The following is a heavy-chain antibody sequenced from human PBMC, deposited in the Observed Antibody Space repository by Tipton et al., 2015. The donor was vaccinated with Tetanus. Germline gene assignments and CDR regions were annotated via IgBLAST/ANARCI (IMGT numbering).Heavy chain of an antibody. D-gene: IGHD5-12*01. CDR3: VRGGSGYGNFDS. CDR2: IKSDGSKT. Sequence: SLRLSCAASGFTFRSYWMHWVRQPPGKGLVWVSRIKSDGSKTTYADSVKGRFTISRDNAKNTLYLQMNNLRGDDTAVYYCVRGGSGYGNFDSWGQGTLVTVSS. J-gene: IGHJ4*02. CDR1: GFTFRSYW. V-gene: IGHV3-74*01.